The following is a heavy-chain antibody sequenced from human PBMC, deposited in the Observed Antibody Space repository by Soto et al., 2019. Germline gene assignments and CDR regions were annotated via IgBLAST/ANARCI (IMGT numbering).Heavy chain of an antibody. CDR1: GFSLKNYS. D-gene: IGHD2-2*01. J-gene: IGHJ4*02. Sequence: GGSPRLSFAAPGFSLKNYSMTLVRPGPGKGLEWVSGITGSGDKTYYADSVKGRFIISRDNSENTLYLQMDSLRAEDTALYYCARDCSSSSCSVWRYWGQGTQVTVSS. CDR2: ITGSGDKT. CDR3: ARDCSSSSCSVWRY. V-gene: IGHV3-23*01.